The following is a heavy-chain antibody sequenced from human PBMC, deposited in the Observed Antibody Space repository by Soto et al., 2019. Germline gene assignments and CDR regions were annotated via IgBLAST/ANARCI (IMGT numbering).Heavy chain of an antibody. J-gene: IGHJ4*02. CDR1: GGSISSGDYY. CDR2: IYYSRST. D-gene: IGHD1-1*01. V-gene: IGHV4-30-4*01. CDR3: AKAGFSATGNMDDDY. Sequence: SESLSLTCTVSGGSISSGDYYWSWIRQPPGKGLEWIGYIYYSRSTYCNPSLKSRVTVTVDTSTNQFTLKLSSVTAAVTAVYYCAKAGFSATGNMDDDYWGQGTLVTVSS.